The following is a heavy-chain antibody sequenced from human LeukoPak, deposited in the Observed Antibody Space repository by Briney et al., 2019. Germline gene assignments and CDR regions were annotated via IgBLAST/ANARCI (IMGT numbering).Heavy chain of an antibody. CDR2: IYHSETT. J-gene: IGHJ5*02. Sequence: RPSETLSLTCTVSGGSISSGDYYWGWIRQPPGNGLEWIGYIYHSETTYYNPSLKSRVTMSVDTSKNQFSLKLSSVTAADTAVCYCARATIVPAAINWFDPWGQGTLVTVSS. V-gene: IGHV4-30-4*01. CDR1: GGSISSGDYY. D-gene: IGHD2-2*02. CDR3: ARATIVPAAINWFDP.